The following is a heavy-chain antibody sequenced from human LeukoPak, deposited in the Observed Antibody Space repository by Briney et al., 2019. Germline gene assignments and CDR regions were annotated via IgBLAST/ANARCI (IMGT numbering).Heavy chain of an antibody. D-gene: IGHD1-1*01. CDR1: GGSISSGAYY. CDR2: IGYTGDT. Sequence: SETLSLTCTVSGGSISSGAYYWSWVRQLPEKGLDCIGYIGYTGDTYYNPSLRSRATISKDTSKTQFSLRLNSLTAADTAVYYCARVAAATTNPRFDFWGQGTLVTVSS. CDR3: ARVAAATTNPRFDF. V-gene: IGHV4-31*03. J-gene: IGHJ4*02.